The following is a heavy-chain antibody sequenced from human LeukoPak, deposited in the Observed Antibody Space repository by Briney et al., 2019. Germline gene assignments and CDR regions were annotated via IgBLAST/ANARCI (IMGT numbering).Heavy chain of an antibody. D-gene: IGHD2-15*01. J-gene: IGHJ4*02. CDR2: IYPGDSVT. Sequence: GESLKISCKGSGYSFSGYWIGWVRQMPGKGLEWMGIIYPGDSVTRYSPSFQGQVTISADKSSSTASLQWGSLKASDTAIYYCARGYVSAFFDCWGQGTLVTVSS. CDR1: GYSFSGYW. V-gene: IGHV5-51*01. CDR3: ARGYVSAFFDC.